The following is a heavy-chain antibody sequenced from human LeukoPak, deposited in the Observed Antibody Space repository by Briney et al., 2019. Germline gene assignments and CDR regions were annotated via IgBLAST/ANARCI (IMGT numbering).Heavy chain of an antibody. V-gene: IGHV5-51*01. Sequence: GESLKISCKGSGYSFTSHWIGWVRRMPGKGLEWMGIVNPDDSDTIYSPPFQGQVTISADESITTAYLQWSSLKASDTAMYYCARLRWPRGGRSSFDYWGQGALVTVSS. CDR2: VNPDDSDT. CDR3: ARLRWPRGGRSSFDY. J-gene: IGHJ4*02. D-gene: IGHD3-10*01. CDR1: GYSFTSHW.